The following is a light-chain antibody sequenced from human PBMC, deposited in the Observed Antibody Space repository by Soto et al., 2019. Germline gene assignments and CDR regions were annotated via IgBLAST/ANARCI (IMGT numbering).Light chain of an antibody. CDR3: QQCGSSPWT. V-gene: IGKV3-20*01. CDR2: AAS. CDR1: QSVSSYY. J-gene: IGKJ1*01. Sequence: EIVLTQSPGTLSLSPGERATLSCRASQSVSSYYLAWYQQKPGQAPRLLIYAASSRATGIPDRFSGGGSGTDFTLTISRLEPEDLAVYYCQQCGSSPWTFGQGTQVEIK.